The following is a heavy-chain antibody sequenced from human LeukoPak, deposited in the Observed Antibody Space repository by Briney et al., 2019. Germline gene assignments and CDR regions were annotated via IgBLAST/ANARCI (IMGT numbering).Heavy chain of an antibody. Sequence: SETLSLTCTVSGGSISSGGYYWSWIRQHPGKGLEWIGEINHSGSTNYNPSLKSRVTISVDTSKNQFSLKLSSVTAADTAVYYCARGTGTRTYYDFWSGYKGSNWFDPWGQGTLVTVSS. J-gene: IGHJ5*02. CDR3: ARGTGTRTYYDFWSGYKGSNWFDP. D-gene: IGHD3-3*01. V-gene: IGHV4-39*07. CDR2: INHSGST. CDR1: GGSISSGGYY.